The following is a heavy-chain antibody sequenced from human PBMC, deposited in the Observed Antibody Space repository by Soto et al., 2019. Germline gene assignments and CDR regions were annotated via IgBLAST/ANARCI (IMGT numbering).Heavy chain of an antibody. CDR3: SRSLNS. CDR2: INQDGSEK. V-gene: IGHV3-7*01. D-gene: IGHD1-20*01. CDR1: GFTFSTYW. Sequence: PXGCLRLSCAASGFTFSTYWMDWVRQTPGKGLEWVANINQDGSEKNYVDSVKGRFTIYRDNAKNSLYLQMSSLTAEDSALYYCSRSLNSWGQGTLVTVSS. J-gene: IGHJ4*02.